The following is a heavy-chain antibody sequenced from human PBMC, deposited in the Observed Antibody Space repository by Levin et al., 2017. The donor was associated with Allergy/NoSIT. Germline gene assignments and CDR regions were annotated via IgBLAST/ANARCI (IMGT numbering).Heavy chain of an antibody. J-gene: IGHJ4*02. Sequence: TRYGMGCVGQIAGQGLEWMGIIYPGDSDTRYSPSFQGQVTISADKSISTAYLQWSSLKASDTAMYYCARPWGADTAHFDYWGQGTLVTVSS. CDR1: TRYG. D-gene: IGHD3-16*01. CDR2: IYPGDSDT. V-gene: IGHV5-51*01. CDR3: ARPWGADTAHFDY.